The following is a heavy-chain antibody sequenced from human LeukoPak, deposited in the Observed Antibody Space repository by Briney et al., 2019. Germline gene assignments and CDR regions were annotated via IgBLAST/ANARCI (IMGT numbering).Heavy chain of an antibody. CDR2: IDPSGGST. Sequence: GASVNVSFTASGYTFTRYYMHWVRQAPGQGLEWMGMIDPSGGSTSYAQKFQGRVTMTRDTSTTTAHMELRSLTSDDTAVYYCAKAWDYGDRGEIDYWGQGTPVTVSS. CDR1: GYTFTRYY. J-gene: IGHJ4*02. D-gene: IGHD4-17*01. V-gene: IGHV1-46*01. CDR3: AKAWDYGDRGEIDY.